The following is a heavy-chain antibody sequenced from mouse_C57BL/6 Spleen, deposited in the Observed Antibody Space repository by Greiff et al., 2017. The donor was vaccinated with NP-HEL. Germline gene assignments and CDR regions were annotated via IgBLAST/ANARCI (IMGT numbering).Heavy chain of an antibody. J-gene: IGHJ2*01. V-gene: IGHV1-64*01. D-gene: IGHD1-1*01. Sequence: QVQLQQPGAELVKPGASVKLSCKASGYTFTSYWMHWVKQRPGQGLEWIGMIHPNSGSTNYNEKIKSKATLTVDKSSSTAYMQLNSLTSEYSAVYYCARGYYGSFDYCGPDTTLAVSS. CDR1: GYTFTSYW. CDR3: ARGYYGSFDY. CDR2: IHPNSGST.